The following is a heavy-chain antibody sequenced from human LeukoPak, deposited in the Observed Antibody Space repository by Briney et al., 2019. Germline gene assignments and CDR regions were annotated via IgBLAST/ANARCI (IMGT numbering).Heavy chain of an antibody. CDR1: GYFSTAYY. V-gene: IGHV4-38-2*02. D-gene: IGHD5-12*01. CDR3: ARQVATKGESASDV. CDR2: IRHDGHT. Sequence: PSETLSLTCTVSGYFSTAYYWGWIRQPPGKGLEWIASIRHDGHTYYNPSLKSQVSISVDMSRNQFSLNLNSLTAADTAVYYCARQVATKGESASDVGGQGTMVTVSS. J-gene: IGHJ3*01.